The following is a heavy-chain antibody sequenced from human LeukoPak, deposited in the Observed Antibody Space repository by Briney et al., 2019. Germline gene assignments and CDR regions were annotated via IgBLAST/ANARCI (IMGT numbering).Heavy chain of an antibody. V-gene: IGHV1-2*02. CDR1: GYTFTHYY. J-gene: IGHJ4*02. D-gene: IGHD2-21*02. CDR2: INPNSGDT. Sequence: ASVKVSCKTSGYTFTHYYLRWVRQAPGQGLEWMGWINPNSGDTNYAQQFQGRVTMTRDTSFTTVYMEVSRLTSDDTAVYYCGRGDCHFDYGGQGTVVTVSS. CDR3: GRGDCHFDY.